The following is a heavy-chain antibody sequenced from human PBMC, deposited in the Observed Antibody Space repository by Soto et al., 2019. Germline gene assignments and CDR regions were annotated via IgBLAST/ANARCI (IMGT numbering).Heavy chain of an antibody. CDR2: IRSKPQNYAA. Sequence: WGSLRLSCAASGFSFCVSAIHFGRHSSGKGLEWVGRIRSKPQNYAAAYAASVEGRFTISRDDSKNTSYLQMNNLKPDDTAVYFCTVVGATTDGFPYWGQGTLVTVSS. CDR3: TVVGATTDGFPY. V-gene: IGHV3-73*01. D-gene: IGHD1-26*01. CDR1: GFSFCVSA. J-gene: IGHJ4*02.